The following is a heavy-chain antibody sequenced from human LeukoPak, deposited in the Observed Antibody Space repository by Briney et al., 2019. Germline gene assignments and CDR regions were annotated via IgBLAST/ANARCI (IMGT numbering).Heavy chain of an antibody. J-gene: IGHJ4*02. D-gene: IGHD6-13*01. CDR1: GFSLSTRGVG. Sequence: SGPTLVNPTQTLTLTCTFSGFSLSTRGVGVGWIRQPPGKALESLALIYWDDDKRYSPSLKSRLTITKDTSKNQVVLTMTNMDPVDTATYYCARYIAAALLDYWGQGTLVTVSS. V-gene: IGHV2-5*02. CDR3: ARYIAAALLDY. CDR2: IYWDDDK.